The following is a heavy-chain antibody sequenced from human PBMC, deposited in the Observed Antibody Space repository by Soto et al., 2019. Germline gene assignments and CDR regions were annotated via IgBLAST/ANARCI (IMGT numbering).Heavy chain of an antibody. J-gene: IGHJ3*02. CDR2: TGGGGVST. Sequence: EAQLLESGGGLVEPGGSLRLSCAASGFTFRSYAMTWVRQAPGKGLEWVSYTGGGGVSTYYADSVKGRFTSSRDDSKNTLYLQMNSLRAEDTALYYCATIVGGGSHHDAFDIWGQGTMVTVSS. D-gene: IGHD2-15*01. V-gene: IGHV3-23*01. CDR1: GFTFRSYA. CDR3: ATIVGGGSHHDAFDI.